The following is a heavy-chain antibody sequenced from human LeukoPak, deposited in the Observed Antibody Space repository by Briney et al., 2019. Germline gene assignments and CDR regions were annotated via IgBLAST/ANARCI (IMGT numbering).Heavy chain of an antibody. CDR2: IYYSGST. CDR3: ARDSSGWYMD. CDR1: GGSISSYH. V-gene: IGHV4-59*08. D-gene: IGHD6-19*01. Sequence: PSETLSLTCTVSGGSISSYHWSWIRQPPGKGLEWIGYIYYSGSTNYNPSLKSRVTISVDTSKNQFSLKLSSVTAADTAVYYCARDSSGWYMDWGQGTLVTVSS. J-gene: IGHJ4*02.